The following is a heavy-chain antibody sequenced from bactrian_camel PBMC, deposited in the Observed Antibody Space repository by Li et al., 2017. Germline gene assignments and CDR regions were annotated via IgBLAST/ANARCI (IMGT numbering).Heavy chain of an antibody. CDR2: IDNRNEKI. CDR3: AASVPAFCSTLEPSRYNY. J-gene: IGHJ4*01. V-gene: IGHV3S33*01. D-gene: IGHD6*01. Sequence: QVQLVESGGGSVLPGGSLRLSCEVSDYPERSKCMGWFRQGPEKSREGVAVIDNRNEKIYYSVSVKGRFTISRDAAKELMYLQMDSLKPEDTAMYYCAASVPAFCSTLEPSRYNYWGQGTQVTVS. CDR1: DYPERSKC.